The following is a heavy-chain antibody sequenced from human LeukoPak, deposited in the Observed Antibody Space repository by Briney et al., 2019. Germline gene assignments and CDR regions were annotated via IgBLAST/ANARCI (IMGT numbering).Heavy chain of an antibody. J-gene: IGHJ4*02. D-gene: IGHD3-3*02. CDR3: ARDLAGDYVDY. CDR2: INPNSGGT. CDR1: GYTFTGYY. Sequence: GASVKFSCKASGYTFTGYYMHWVRQATGQGLEWMGWINPNSGGTNYAQKFQGRVTMTRDTSISTAYMELSGLRSDDTAVYYCARDLAGDYVDYWGQGTLVTVSS. V-gene: IGHV1-2*02.